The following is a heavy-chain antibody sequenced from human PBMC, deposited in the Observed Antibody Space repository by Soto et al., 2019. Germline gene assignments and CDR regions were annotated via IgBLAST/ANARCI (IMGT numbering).Heavy chain of an antibody. CDR3: VRTSLVVAAATREDY. CDR2: INSDGSST. Sequence: EVQLLDSGGGLVQPGGSLRLSCAASGFTFSNYAMSWVRQAPGKGLEWVSRINSDGSSTSYADSVKGRFTISRDNAKNTLYLQMNSLRAEDTAVYYCVRTSLVVAAATREDYWGQGTLVTVSS. J-gene: IGHJ4*02. CDR1: GFTFSNYA. V-gene: IGHV3-74*02. D-gene: IGHD2-15*01.